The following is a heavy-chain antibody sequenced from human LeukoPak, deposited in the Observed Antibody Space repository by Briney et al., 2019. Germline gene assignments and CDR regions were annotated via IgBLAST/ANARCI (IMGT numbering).Heavy chain of an antibody. CDR2: ISYDGSNK. CDR3: ARAPSGHFDY. V-gene: IGHV3-30-3*01. Sequence: RSLRLSCASSGFTFSSYVVHWVRQAPGKGLEWVAVISYDGSNKYYADSVKGRFTVSRDNSKNTLYLQMNSLRAEDTAVYYCARAPSGHFDYWGQGTLVTVSS. J-gene: IGHJ4*02. CDR1: GFTFSSYV. D-gene: IGHD1-26*01.